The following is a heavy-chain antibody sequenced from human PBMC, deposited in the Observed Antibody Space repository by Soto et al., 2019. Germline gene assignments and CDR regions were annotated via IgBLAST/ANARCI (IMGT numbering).Heavy chain of an antibody. V-gene: IGHV3-53*01. CDR1: GFTVSSNY. D-gene: IGHD2-8*01. Sequence: EVQLVESGGGLIQPGGSLRLSCAASGFTVSSNYMSWVRQAPGKGLEWVSVIYSGGSTYYADSVKGRFTISRDNSKNTLYLQMNRLRAEDTAVYYCAREAGCTNCVCFHYYGMDVWGQGTTVTVSS. J-gene: IGHJ6*02. CDR3: AREAGCTNCVCFHYYGMDV. CDR2: IYSGGST.